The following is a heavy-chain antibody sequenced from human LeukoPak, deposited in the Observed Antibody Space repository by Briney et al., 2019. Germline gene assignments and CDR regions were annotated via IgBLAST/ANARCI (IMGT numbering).Heavy chain of an antibody. Sequence: ASVKVSCKASGYTFTGYYMHWVRQAPGQGLEWMGWISAYNGNTNYAQKLQGRVTMTTDTSTSTAYMELRSLRSDDTAVYYCARDTIKGSHAFDIWGQGTMVTVSS. CDR3: ARDTIKGSHAFDI. J-gene: IGHJ3*02. V-gene: IGHV1-18*04. CDR2: ISAYNGNT. D-gene: IGHD5-12*01. CDR1: GYTFTGYY.